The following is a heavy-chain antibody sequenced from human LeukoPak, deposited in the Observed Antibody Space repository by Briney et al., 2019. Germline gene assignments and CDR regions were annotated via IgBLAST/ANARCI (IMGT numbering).Heavy chain of an antibody. J-gene: IGHJ4*02. CDR3: AKLGSSSSDCDY. V-gene: IGHV3-30*02. CDR2: IRYDGSNK. CDR1: GFTFSSYG. Sequence: GGSLRLSCAASGFTFSSYGTHWVRQAPGKGLEWVAFIRYDGSNKYYADSVKGRFTIPRDNSKNTLYLQMNSLRAEDTAAYYSAKLGSSSSDCDYWGQGTLVTVSS. D-gene: IGHD6-6*01.